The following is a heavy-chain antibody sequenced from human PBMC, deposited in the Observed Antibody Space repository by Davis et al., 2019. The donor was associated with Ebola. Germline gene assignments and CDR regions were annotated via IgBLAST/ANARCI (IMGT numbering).Heavy chain of an antibody. CDR3: ATQGFLEWHKWFDP. J-gene: IGHJ5*02. V-gene: IGHV1-46*01. CDR1: GYTFTSYY. D-gene: IGHD3-3*01. Sequence: ASVKVSCKASGYTFTSYYMHWVRQAPGQGLEWMGIINPSGGSTTYAQKFQGRVTITADESTSTAYMELSSLRSEDAAVYYCATQGFLEWHKWFDPWGQGTLVTVSS. CDR2: INPSGGST.